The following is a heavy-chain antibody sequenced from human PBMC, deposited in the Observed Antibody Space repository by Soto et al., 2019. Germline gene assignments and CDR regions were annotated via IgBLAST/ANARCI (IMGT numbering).Heavy chain of an antibody. CDR1: GFTFSSYW. D-gene: IGHD6-19*01. J-gene: IGHJ4*02. CDR2: IKYDGSEK. V-gene: IGHV3-7*04. CDR3: ARGAQLLVRWVY. Sequence: EVHLVESGGGLVQPGGSLRLSCAASGFTFSSYWMSWVRQAPGKGLEWVANIKYDGSEKYYVDSVKGRFTISRDNAKNSVYLQMNSLRDEDTAVYYCARGAQLLVRWVYWGQGTLVAVSS.